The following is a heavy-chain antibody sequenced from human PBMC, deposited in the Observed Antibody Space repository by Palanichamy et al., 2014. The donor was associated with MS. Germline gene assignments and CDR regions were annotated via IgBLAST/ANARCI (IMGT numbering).Heavy chain of an antibody. D-gene: IGHD1-26*01. J-gene: IGHJ4*02. CDR1: GFSLSANGMG. V-gene: IGHV2-5*02. Sequence: QITLKESGPTLVKPTQTLTLTCSFSGFSLSANGMGVGWIRQPPGKALEWLALIYWDDDKRYTPSLKSRLAITKDTPKNQVVLTMTNMDPVDTGTYYCVHRPQSGSIFKDWGRGTLVTVSS. CDR2: IYWDDDK. CDR3: VHRPQSGSIFKD.